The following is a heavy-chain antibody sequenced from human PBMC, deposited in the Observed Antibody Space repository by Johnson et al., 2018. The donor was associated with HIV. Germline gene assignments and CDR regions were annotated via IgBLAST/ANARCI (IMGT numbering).Heavy chain of an antibody. CDR1: GFTFSSYA. J-gene: IGHJ3*02. D-gene: IGHD3-10*01. V-gene: IGHV3-30-3*01. Sequence: QVQLVESGGGVVQPGTSLRLSCAASGFTFSSYAMHWVRQAPGKGLEWVAVISYDGSNKYYAASVKGRFTISRDNSKNTLYLQMNSLRAEDTAVYYCAREGFWGSGSYYNPDAFDIWGQGTMVTVSS. CDR2: ISYDGSNK. CDR3: AREGFWGSGSYYNPDAFDI.